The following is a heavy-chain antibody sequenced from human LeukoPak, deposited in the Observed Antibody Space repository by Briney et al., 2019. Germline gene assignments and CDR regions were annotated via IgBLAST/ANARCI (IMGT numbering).Heavy chain of an antibody. CDR2: ISYSGSA. D-gene: IGHD6-19*01. Sequence: SETLSLTCTVSNGSFSNHFWSWIRQPPGKGLEWIGYISYSGSAHYAPSLKSRVTISVDTSRNQFPLKLSSVTAADTAMYYCASGVAVDPDTFDIWGLGTLVTVSS. J-gene: IGHJ3*02. V-gene: IGHV4-59*08. CDR1: NGSFSNHF. CDR3: ASGVAVDPDTFDI.